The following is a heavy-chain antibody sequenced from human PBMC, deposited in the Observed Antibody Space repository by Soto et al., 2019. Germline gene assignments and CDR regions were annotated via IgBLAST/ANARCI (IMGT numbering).Heavy chain of an antibody. CDR2: IYYSGST. CDR1: GASISSGGYY. D-gene: IGHD6-19*01. J-gene: IGHJ2*01. Sequence: QVQLQESGPGLVKPSQTLSLTCTVSGASISSGGYYWNGTRQHPGKGLEWIGYIYYSGSTYYNPSLKSRVTISVDTSKNEFSLKLSSVTAADTAVYYCARDGRGRGIAVAGRFWYFDLWGRGTLVTVSS. CDR3: ARDGRGRGIAVAGRFWYFDL. V-gene: IGHV4-31*03.